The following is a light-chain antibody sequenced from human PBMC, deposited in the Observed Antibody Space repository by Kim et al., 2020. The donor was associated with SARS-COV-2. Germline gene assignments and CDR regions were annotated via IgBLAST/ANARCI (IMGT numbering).Light chain of an antibody. CDR1: SGNIADND. Sequence: GNTVTISFTLTSGNIADNDVQVYQQRPGSAPTIVIYEDSERPSGVPDRFSGSIDTSSSSASLTISGLKTEDEADYYCQSYDISNVIFGGGTQLTVL. CDR3: QSYDISNVI. CDR2: EDS. V-gene: IGLV6-57*03. J-gene: IGLJ2*01.